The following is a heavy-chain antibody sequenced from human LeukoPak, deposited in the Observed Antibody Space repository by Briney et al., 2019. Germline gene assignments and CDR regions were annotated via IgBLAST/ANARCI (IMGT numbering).Heavy chain of an antibody. V-gene: IGHV1-46*01. Sequence: ASVRVSCKASGYSFTSNYIHWVRQAPGQGLEWMGMIYPRDGSTSYAQKFQGRVTVTRNTSTSTVHMELSGLRSEDTAVYYCARDQEAFDYWGQGTLVTVSS. CDR3: ARDQEAFDY. J-gene: IGHJ4*02. CDR2: IYPRDGST. CDR1: GYSFTSNY.